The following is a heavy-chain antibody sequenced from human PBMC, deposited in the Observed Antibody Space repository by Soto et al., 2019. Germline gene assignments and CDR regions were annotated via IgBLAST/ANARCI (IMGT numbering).Heavy chain of an antibody. D-gene: IGHD2-2*01. CDR1: GFTFSNAW. CDR2: IKSKTDGGTT. Sequence: GGSLRLSCVASGFTFSNAWMSWVRQAPGKGLEWVGRIKSKTDGGTTDYAAPVKGRFTISRDDSKNTLYLQMNSLKTEDTAVYYCTTGEPPAPYCSSTSCYYYYYGMDVWGQGTTVTVSS. V-gene: IGHV3-15*01. CDR3: TTGEPPAPYCSSTSCYYYYYGMDV. J-gene: IGHJ6*02.